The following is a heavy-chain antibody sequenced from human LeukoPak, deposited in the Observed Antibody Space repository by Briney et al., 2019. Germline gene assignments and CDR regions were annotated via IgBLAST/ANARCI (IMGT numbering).Heavy chain of an antibody. CDR1: GGSITNYY. CDR2: IYYSGST. J-gene: IGHJ4*02. V-gene: IGHV4-59*01. CDR3: ARGFDSKSTYFDY. D-gene: IGHD5-12*01. Sequence: SQTLSLICTGSGGSITNYYSNLIPQPPRKGLEWIGYIYYSGSTNYNPSLKSRVTISVDTSKNQFSLRLTSVSAADTAVYYCARGFDSKSTYFDYWGQGTLLTVSS.